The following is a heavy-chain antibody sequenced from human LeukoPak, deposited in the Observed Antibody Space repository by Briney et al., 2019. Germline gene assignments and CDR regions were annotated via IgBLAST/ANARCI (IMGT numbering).Heavy chain of an antibody. D-gene: IGHD2-21*02. CDR1: GGTFSSYA. CDR2: IIPIFGTA. Sequence: GASVKVSCKASGGTFSSYAISWVRQAPGQGLEWMGGIIPIFGTANYAQKFQGRVTITADKSTSTAYMELSSLRSEDTAVYYCARGFGGIVVVTGPFDYWGQGTLVTVSS. J-gene: IGHJ4*02. V-gene: IGHV1-69*06. CDR3: ARGFGGIVVVTGPFDY.